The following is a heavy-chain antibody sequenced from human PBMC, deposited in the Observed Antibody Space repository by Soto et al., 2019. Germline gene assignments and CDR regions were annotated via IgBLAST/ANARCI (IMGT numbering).Heavy chain of an antibody. CDR3: ARTSFFVKCYGNHRDLHAVPTRRTSDL. CDR2: IYYSGST. J-gene: IGHJ2*01. D-gene: IGHD3-16*02. Sequence: WSVSLHPPGKELEWIGYIYYSGSTNYNPSLKSRVTISVDTSKNQFSLKLSSVTAADTAVYYCARTSFFVKCYGNHRDLHAVPTRRTSDL. V-gene: IGHV4-59*01.